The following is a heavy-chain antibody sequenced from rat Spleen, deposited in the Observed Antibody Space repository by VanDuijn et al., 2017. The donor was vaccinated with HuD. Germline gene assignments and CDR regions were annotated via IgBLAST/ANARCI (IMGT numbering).Heavy chain of an antibody. D-gene: IGHD4-3*01. CDR1: GFTFSDYY. J-gene: IGHJ2*01. CDR3: AVSGYGY. CDR2: ITSGGRT. V-gene: IGHV5-25*01. Sequence: EVQLVESGGGLVLPGRSLKLSCAASGFTFSDYYMAWVRQAPTKGLEWVATITSGGRTYYPDSVKGRFTISRDNAKSTIYLQMNSLGSEDTATYYCAVSGYGYWGQGVMVTVSS.